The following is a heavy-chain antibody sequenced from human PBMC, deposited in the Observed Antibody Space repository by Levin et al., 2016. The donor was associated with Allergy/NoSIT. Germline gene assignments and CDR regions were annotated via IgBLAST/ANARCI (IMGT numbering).Heavy chain of an antibody. D-gene: IGHD4-17*01. V-gene: IGHV3-49*02. CDR3: TSILGYDYGDSIKGPWDWDHY. CDR2: IRSKAYGGTT. J-gene: IGHJ4*02. Sequence: PGKGLEWVGFIRSKAYGGTTEYAASVKGRFTISRDDSKSIAYLQMNSLKTEDTAVYYCTSILGYDYGDSIKGPWDWDHYWGQGTLVTVSS.